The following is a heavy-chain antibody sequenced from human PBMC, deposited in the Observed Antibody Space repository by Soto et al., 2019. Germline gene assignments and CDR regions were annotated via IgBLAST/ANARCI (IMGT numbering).Heavy chain of an antibody. V-gene: IGHV1-69*13. CDR2: IIPIFGTA. Sequence: GASVKVSCKASGGTFSSYAISWVRQAPGQGLEWMGGIIPIFGTANYAQKFQGRVTITADESTSTAYMELSSLRSEDTAVYYCARGGGAMANYYYYGMDVWGQGTTVTVSS. CDR3: ARGGGAMANYYYYGMDV. J-gene: IGHJ6*02. D-gene: IGHD5-18*01. CDR1: GGTFSSYA.